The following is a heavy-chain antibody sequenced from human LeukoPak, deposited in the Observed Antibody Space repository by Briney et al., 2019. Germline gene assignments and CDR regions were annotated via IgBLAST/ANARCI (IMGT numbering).Heavy chain of an antibody. V-gene: IGHV3-30*04. CDR3: ARVYSSSWYEYYFDY. D-gene: IGHD6-13*01. CDR1: GFTFSSYV. J-gene: IGHJ4*02. Sequence: GMSLRLSCAASGFTFSSYVMHRVRQAPGKGLEWVAIISYDGSNEYYADSVKGRFTISRDNSKNTLYLQMNSLRAEDTAVYYCARVYSSSWYEYYFDYWGQGTLVTVSS. CDR2: ISYDGSNE.